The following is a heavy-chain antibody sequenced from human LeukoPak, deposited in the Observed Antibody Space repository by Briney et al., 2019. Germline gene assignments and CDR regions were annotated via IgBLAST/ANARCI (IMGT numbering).Heavy chain of an antibody. CDR2: ISGSGGST. CDR3: AKEYLYYYDSSGYYYKASCFDY. D-gene: IGHD3-22*01. V-gene: IGHV3-23*01. J-gene: IGHJ4*02. Sequence: GGSLRLSCAASGFTFSSNGMSWVRQAPGKGLEWVSGISGSGGSTYYADSVKGRFTISRDNSKNTLYLQMNSLRAEDTAEYYCAKEYLYYYDSSGYYYKASCFDYWGQGTLVTVSS. CDR1: GFTFSSNG.